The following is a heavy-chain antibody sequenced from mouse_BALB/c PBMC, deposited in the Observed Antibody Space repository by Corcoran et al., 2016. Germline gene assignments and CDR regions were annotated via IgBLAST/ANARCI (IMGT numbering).Heavy chain of an antibody. V-gene: IGHV9-3-1*01. Sequence: QIQLVQSGPELKKPGETVKISCKASGYTFTNYGMNWVKQAPGKGLKWMGWINTYTGEPTYADDFKGRFAFSLETSANTAYLQINNLKNEDTATYFCARARDFDFDYWGQGTTLTVSS. J-gene: IGHJ2*01. CDR1: GYTFTNYG. CDR2: INTYTGEP. CDR3: ARARDFDFDY.